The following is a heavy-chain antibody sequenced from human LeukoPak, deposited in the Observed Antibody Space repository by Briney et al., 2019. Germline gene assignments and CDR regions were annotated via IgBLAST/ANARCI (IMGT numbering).Heavy chain of an antibody. Sequence: QPRESLRLSCSASGFTFSSYAMHWVRQAPGKGLEYVSATRTNGGSTYYADSVKGRFTISRDNSKNTLYLQMSSLRAEDTAVYYCVKSFVPTEYYYDSIGHLDYWGQGTLVSLST. J-gene: IGHJ4*02. CDR1: GFTFSSYA. CDR2: TRTNGGST. CDR3: VKSFVPTEYYYDSIGHLDY. D-gene: IGHD3-22*01. V-gene: IGHV3-64D*09.